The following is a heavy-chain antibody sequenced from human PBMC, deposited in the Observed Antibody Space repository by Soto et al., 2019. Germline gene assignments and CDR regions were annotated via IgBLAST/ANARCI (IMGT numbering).Heavy chain of an antibody. J-gene: IGHJ4*02. CDR1: GFPFSDYF. CDR3: ARGRPITTYNTVWYIDY. D-gene: IGHD6-19*01. CDR2: IGSSGTTV. Sequence: QVQLVECGGDLVKPGGSLRLSCAASGFPFSDYFMSWIRQAPGKGLEWVSYIGSSGTTVFYADSVKGRFTISRDNAKNSLYRQMNSLRVEETDVYYCARGRPITTYNTVWYIDYWGQGTLVTVSS. V-gene: IGHV3-11*01.